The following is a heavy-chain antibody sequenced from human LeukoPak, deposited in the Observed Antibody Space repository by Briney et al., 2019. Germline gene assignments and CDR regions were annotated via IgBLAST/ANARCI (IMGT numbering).Heavy chain of an antibody. V-gene: IGHV3-21*01. Sequence: PGGSLRLSGAASGFTFSSYSMNWVRQAPGKGLEWVSSISSSSSYIYYADSVKGRFTISRDNAKNSLYLQMNSLRAEDTAVYYCARDGWGWLQLHYFDYWGQGTLVTVSS. J-gene: IGHJ4*02. CDR2: ISSSSSYI. CDR3: ARDGWGWLQLHYFDY. D-gene: IGHD5-24*01. CDR1: GFTFSSYS.